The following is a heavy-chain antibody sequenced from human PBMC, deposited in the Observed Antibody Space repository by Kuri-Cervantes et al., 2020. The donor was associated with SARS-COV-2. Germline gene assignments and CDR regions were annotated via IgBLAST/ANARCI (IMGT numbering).Heavy chain of an antibody. D-gene: IGHD6-13*01. Sequence: GESLKISCAASGFTFSSYAMHWVRQAPGKGLEWVAVISYDGSNKYYADSVKGRFTISRDNSKNTLYLQMNSLRAEDTAVYYCAGMGAYSSSWYASGAFDIWGQGTMVTVSS. CDR3: AGMGAYSSSWYASGAFDI. V-gene: IGHV3-30-3*01. CDR1: GFTFSSYA. J-gene: IGHJ3*02. CDR2: ISYDGSNK.